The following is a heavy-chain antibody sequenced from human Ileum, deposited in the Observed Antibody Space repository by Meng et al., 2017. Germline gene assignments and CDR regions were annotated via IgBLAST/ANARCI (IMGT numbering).Heavy chain of an antibody. CDR2: IYNSGRT. Sequence: VHTQEPGQALVHPTGTLAPSRPVAVDSISDYNGWTWVRQSPEKGLELIGEIYNSGRTNYKPSLTSRVTMSVDKSKKQISLNLSSVTAADTAVYYCATSGDNSGFYLGYWGPGILVTVSS. D-gene: IGHD3-22*01. CDR1: VDSISDYNG. CDR3: ATSGDNSGFYLGY. V-gene: IGHV4-4*02. J-gene: IGHJ4*02.